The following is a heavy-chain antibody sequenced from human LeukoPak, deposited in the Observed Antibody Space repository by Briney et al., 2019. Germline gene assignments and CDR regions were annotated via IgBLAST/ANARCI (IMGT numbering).Heavy chain of an antibody. Sequence: PGGSLRLSCAASGFTFSSYSMNWVRQAPGKGLEWVSSISSSSSYIYYADSVKGRFTISRDNAKNSLYLQMNSLRAEDTAVYYCAKGTFLTGYSAGDYWGQGTLVTVSS. CDR1: GFTFSSYS. CDR3: AKGTFLTGYSAGDY. J-gene: IGHJ4*02. V-gene: IGHV3-21*04. D-gene: IGHD3-9*01. CDR2: ISSSSSYI.